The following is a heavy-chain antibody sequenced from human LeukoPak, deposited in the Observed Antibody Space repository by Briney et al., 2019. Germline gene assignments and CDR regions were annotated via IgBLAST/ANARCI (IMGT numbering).Heavy chain of an antibody. CDR3: ARVVVFGVVSSDYYYYYMDV. D-gene: IGHD3-3*01. Sequence: SETLSLTCTVSGGSISSYYWSWIRQPAGKGLEWIGRIYSSGSTNYSPSLKSRVTMSVDTSKNQFSLKLSSVTAADTAVYYCARVVVFGVVSSDYYYYYMDVWGKGTTVTVSS. CDR2: IYSSGST. V-gene: IGHV4-4*07. CDR1: GGSISSYY. J-gene: IGHJ6*03.